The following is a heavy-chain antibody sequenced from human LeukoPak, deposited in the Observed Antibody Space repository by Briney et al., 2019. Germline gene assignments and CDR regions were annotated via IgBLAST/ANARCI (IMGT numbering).Heavy chain of an antibody. D-gene: IGHD4-11*01. CDR1: GFIFNSHA. J-gene: IGHJ4*02. CDR2: ISASGGST. Sequence: GGSLRLSCAASGFIFNSHAMSWVRQAPGKGLEWVSAISASGGSTYYADSVKGRFTISRDNSKNTLYLQMNSLRAEDTAVYYCAKECGLRNAYLDYWGQGTLVTVSS. V-gene: IGHV3-23*01. CDR3: AKECGLRNAYLDY.